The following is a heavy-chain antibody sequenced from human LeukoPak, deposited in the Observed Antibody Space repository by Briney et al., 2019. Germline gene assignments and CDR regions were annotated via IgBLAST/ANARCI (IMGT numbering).Heavy chain of an antibody. D-gene: IGHD3-22*01. CDR1: GFTFEYFA. CDR3: AKTHDGSGFLNDAYDV. CDR2: ITWNSGRV. J-gene: IGHJ3*01. Sequence: PGGSLRLSCEGTGFTFEYFAMHWVRQAPGKGLEWVAGITWNSGRVDYADSVKGRFTISRGNARKSVYLQMNSLRPGDTAFYYCAKTHDGSGFLNDAYDVWGQGAVVTVSS. V-gene: IGHV3-9*01.